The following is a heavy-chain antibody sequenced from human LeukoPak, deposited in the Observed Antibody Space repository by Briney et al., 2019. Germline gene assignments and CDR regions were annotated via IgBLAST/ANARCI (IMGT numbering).Heavy chain of an antibody. CDR1: GGSISSGGYY. V-gene: IGHV4-31*03. CDR2: IYYSGST. CDR3: ARDYYGSGSYYKAFDP. Sequence: SETLSLTCTVSGGSISSGGYYWSWIRQHPGKGLEWIGYIYYSGSTYYNPSLKSRVTISVDTSKNQFSLKLSSVTAADTAVYYCARDYYGSGSYYKAFDPWGQGTLVTVSS. D-gene: IGHD3-10*01. J-gene: IGHJ5*02.